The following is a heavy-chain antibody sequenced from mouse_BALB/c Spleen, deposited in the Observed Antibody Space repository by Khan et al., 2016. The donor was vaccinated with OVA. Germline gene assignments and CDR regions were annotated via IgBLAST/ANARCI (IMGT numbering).Heavy chain of an antibody. CDR3: SRYPPYYSMDY. Sequence: QVQLKQSGPGLAAPSQSLSITCTVSGFSLTDYAVSWIRQPPGKGLEWLGVIWASGSKNYNSVLKPRLSISKDNSKCQAFLKMNSLQTDDTAMYFWSRYPPYYSMDYWGQGTSVTVSS. CDR2: IWASGSK. CDR1: GFSLTDYA. V-gene: IGHV2-6-5*01. J-gene: IGHJ4*01.